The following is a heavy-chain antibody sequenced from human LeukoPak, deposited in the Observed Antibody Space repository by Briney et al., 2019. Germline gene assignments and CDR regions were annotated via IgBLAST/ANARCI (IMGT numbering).Heavy chain of an antibody. D-gene: IGHD2-8*01. CDR3: ASTRWGGPGDV. V-gene: IGHV3-23*01. Sequence: GESLRLSCAASGFTFSTYAMSWVRQAPGKGLEWISALTNSGGSGGVTYYAGSVKGRFIISRDNAKNSLYLQMNSLRAEDTAVYYCASTRWGGPGDVWGKGTTVTVSS. J-gene: IGHJ6*04. CDR1: GFTFSTYA. CDR2: LTNSGGSGGVT.